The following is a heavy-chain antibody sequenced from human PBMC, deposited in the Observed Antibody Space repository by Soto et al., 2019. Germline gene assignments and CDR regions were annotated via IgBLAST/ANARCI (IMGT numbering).Heavy chain of an antibody. CDR2: VSASGDRG. Sequence: PGESRKISCAASGFTFRNYAMSWVRQAPGKGLEWVSGVSASGDRGYYADTAKGRFTSSRDNSKHNPYLQMNSLRAEDTAGYYCFTNGHVIAMGIPNYWGQGTLVTVSS. J-gene: IGHJ4*02. D-gene: IGHD3-22*01. CDR1: GFTFRNYA. V-gene: IGHV3-23*01. CDR3: FTNGHVIAMGIPNY.